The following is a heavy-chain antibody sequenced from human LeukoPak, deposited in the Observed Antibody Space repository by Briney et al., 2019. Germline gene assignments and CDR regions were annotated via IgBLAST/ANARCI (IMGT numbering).Heavy chain of an antibody. CDR3: ARGGRALFWFDP. V-gene: IGHV1-18*04. Sequence: ASVKVSCKASGYTFTGYCMHWVRQAPGQGLEWMGWISAYNGNTNYAQKLQGRVTMTTDTSTSTAYMELRSLRSDDTAVYYCARGGRALFWFDPWGQGTLVTVSS. J-gene: IGHJ5*02. CDR2: ISAYNGNT. CDR1: GYTFTGYC. D-gene: IGHD3-16*01.